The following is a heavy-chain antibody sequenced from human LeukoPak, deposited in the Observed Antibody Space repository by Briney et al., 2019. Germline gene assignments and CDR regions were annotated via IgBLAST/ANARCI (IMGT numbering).Heavy chain of an antibody. CDR1: GYTFTSYG. V-gene: IGHV1-18*01. CDR2: ISVYNGHT. CDR3: ARDPPELVRGVTRYYYNGMDV. D-gene: IGHD3-10*01. Sequence: ASVKVSFKASGYTFTSYGISWVRQAPGQGLEWMGWISVYNGHTNYAQKFQGRVTMTTDTSTSTGYMELRSLRSDDTAVYYCARDPPELVRGVTRYYYNGMDVWGQGTTVTVSS. J-gene: IGHJ6*02.